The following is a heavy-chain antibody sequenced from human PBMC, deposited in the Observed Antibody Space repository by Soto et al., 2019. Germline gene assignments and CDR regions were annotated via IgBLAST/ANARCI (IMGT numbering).Heavy chain of an antibody. J-gene: IGHJ6*02. Sequence: SETLSLTCTVSGGSISSYYWSWIRQPAGKGLEWIGRIYTSGSTNYNPSLKSRVTMSVDTSKNQFSLKLSTVTAADTAVYYCARELAAAGYYYGMDVWGQGTTVTVSS. CDR3: ARELAAAGYYYGMDV. D-gene: IGHD6-13*01. CDR1: GGSISSYY. CDR2: IYTSGST. V-gene: IGHV4-4*07.